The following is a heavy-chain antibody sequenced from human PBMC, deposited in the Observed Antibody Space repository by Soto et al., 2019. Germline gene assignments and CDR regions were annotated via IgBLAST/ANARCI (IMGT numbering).Heavy chain of an antibody. CDR3: ARGPTDYYDNSGNYFLDY. CDR2: ISTYNGNT. V-gene: IGHV1-18*01. CDR1: GYTFTTYG. D-gene: IGHD3-22*01. J-gene: IGHJ4*02. Sequence: QVQLVQSGAEVNKPGASVKVSCKASGYTFTTYGMIWVRQVPGQGLDWMGWISTYNGNTKYAERLQGRVTMTTDTTTSTAYMELRSLRSDDTAVYYCARGPTDYYDNSGNYFLDYWGQGTLVTVSS.